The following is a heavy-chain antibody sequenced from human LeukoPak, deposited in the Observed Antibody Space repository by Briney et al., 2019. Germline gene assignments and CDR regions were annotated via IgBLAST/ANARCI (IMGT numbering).Heavy chain of an antibody. CDR1: GYTFTSYG. CDR2: ISTYNGNT. V-gene: IGHV1-18*01. Sequence: ASVKVSCKASGYTFTSYGISWVREAPGQGLEWMGWISTYNGNTNYAQKLQGRVTMTTDTTTSTAYMELRSLSSDDTAVYYYARAQRERDGYTTYGMDVWGQGTTVTVSS. D-gene: IGHD5-24*01. J-gene: IGHJ6*02. CDR3: ARAQRERDGYTTYGMDV.